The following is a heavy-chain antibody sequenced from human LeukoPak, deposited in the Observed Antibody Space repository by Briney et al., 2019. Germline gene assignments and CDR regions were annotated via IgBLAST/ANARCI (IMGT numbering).Heavy chain of an antibody. CDR2: ISSSGSTI. CDR1: GFTFSDYY. V-gene: IGHV3-11*04. D-gene: IGHD2-2*01. J-gene: IGHJ3*02. CDR3: ASAPRYCSSTSCYVGAFDI. Sequence: GGSLRLSCAASGFTFSDYYMSWIRQAPGKGLEWVSCISSSGSTIYYADSVKGRFTISRDNAKNSLYLQMNSLRAEDTAVYYCASAPRYCSSTSCYVGAFDIWGQGTMVTVSS.